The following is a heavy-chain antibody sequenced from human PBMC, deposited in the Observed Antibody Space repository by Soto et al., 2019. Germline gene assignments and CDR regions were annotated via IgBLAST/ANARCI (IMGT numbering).Heavy chain of an antibody. CDR3: AREYCSGGSCYSHYYYGMDF. CDR1: GYTFTSYG. J-gene: IGHJ6*02. CDR2: ISAYNGDT. Sequence: ASGKVSCKASGYTFTSYGISWVRQAPGQGLEWMGWISAYNGDTNYAQKLQGRVTMTTDTATSTAYMELRSLRSADTAVYYCAREYCSGGSCYSHYYYGMDFWGQGTTVTVSS. V-gene: IGHV1-18*01. D-gene: IGHD2-15*01.